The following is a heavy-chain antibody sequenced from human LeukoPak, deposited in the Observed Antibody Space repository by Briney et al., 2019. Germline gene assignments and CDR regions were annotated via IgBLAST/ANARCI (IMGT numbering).Heavy chain of an antibody. Sequence: GSLRLPCAASGFTFSSYGMSWVRQAPGKGLEWVSYISSSSSTIYYGDSVKGRFTISRDNAENSLYLQMNSLRAEDTAVYYCAELGITMIGGVWGKGTTVTISS. CDR2: ISSSSSTI. D-gene: IGHD3-10*02. J-gene: IGHJ6*04. CDR1: GFTFSSYG. CDR3: AELGITMIGGV. V-gene: IGHV3-48*01.